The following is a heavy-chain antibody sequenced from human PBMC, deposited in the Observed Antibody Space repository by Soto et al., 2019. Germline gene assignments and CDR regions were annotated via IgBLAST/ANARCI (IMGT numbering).Heavy chain of an antibody. D-gene: IGHD4-4*01. Sequence: GGSLRLSCAASGFTFSSYAMHWVRQAPGKGLEWVAVISYDGSNKYYADSVKGRFTISRDNSKNTLYLQMNSLRAEDTAVYYCAGTPLDYSNYGWFDPWGQGTLVTVSS. V-gene: IGHV3-30-3*01. CDR2: ISYDGSNK. CDR3: AGTPLDYSNYGWFDP. J-gene: IGHJ5*02. CDR1: GFTFSSYA.